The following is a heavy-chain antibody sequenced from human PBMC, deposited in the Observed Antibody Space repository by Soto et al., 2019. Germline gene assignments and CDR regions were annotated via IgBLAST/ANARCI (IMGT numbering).Heavy chain of an antibody. CDR2: INHSGST. CDR3: ARGRRYSSSWYATPEYYFDY. CDR1: GGSFSGYY. Sequence: QVQLQQWGAGLLKPSETLSLTCAVYGGSFSGYYWSWIRQPPGKGLEWIGEINHSGSTNYNPSLKSRVTISVDTSKNQFSLKLSSVTAADTAVYYCARGRRYSSSWYATPEYYFDYWGQGTLVTVS. D-gene: IGHD6-13*01. J-gene: IGHJ4*02. V-gene: IGHV4-34*01.